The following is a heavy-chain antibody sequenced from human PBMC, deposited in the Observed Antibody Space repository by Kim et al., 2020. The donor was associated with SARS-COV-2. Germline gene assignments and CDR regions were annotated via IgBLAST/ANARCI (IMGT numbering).Heavy chain of an antibody. V-gene: IGHV4-38-2*02. J-gene: IGHJ4*02. CDR3: ARGGGTMIVVVPIDY. Sequence: SETLSLTCTVSGYSISSGYYWGWIRQPPGKGLEWIGSIYHSGSTYYNPSLKSRVTISVDTSKNQFSLKLSSVTAADTAVYYCARGGGTMIVVVPIDYWGQGTLVTVSS. CDR2: IYHSGST. CDR1: GYSISSGYY. D-gene: IGHD3-22*01.